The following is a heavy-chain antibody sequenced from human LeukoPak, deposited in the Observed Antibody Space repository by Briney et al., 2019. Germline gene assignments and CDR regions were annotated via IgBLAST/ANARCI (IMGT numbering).Heavy chain of an antibody. CDR3: ARTGPYCSSTSCYTINYYYYYMDV. CDR2: INHSGST. V-gene: IGHV4-34*01. Sequence: SETLSLTCAVYGGSFSGYYWSWIRQPPGKGLEWIGEINHSGSTNYNPSLKSRVTISVDTSKNQFSLKLSSVTAADTAVYYCARTGPYCSSTSCYTINYYYYYMDVWGKGTTVTVSS. CDR1: GGSFSGYY. D-gene: IGHD2-2*02. J-gene: IGHJ6*03.